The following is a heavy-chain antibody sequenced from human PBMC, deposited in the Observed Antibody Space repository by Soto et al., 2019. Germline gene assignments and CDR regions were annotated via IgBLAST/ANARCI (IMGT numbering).Heavy chain of an antibody. CDR1: GFTVSTYG. Sequence: QVQLVESGGGVVQPGRSLRLSCAVSGFTVSTYGMHWVRQAPGKGLEWVAVISRDGGTKYYADSVKGRFTIYRDNSRNTLFLEMNSLRGGDMAVYYCTGEVASGYWGQGTLVTVPS. D-gene: IGHD2-8*02. CDR3: TGEVASGY. CDR2: ISRDGGTK. J-gene: IGHJ4*02. V-gene: IGHV3-30*03.